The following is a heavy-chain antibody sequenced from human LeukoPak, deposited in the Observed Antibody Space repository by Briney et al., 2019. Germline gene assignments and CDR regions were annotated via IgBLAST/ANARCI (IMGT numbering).Heavy chain of an antibody. CDR1: GFTFSSYA. CDR2: ISYDGSNK. Sequence: GGSLRLSCAASGFTFSSYAMHWVRQAPGKGLEWVAVISYDGSNKYYADSVKGRFTISRDNSKNTLYLQMNSLRAEDTAVYYCARSLYYDILTGNFDYWSQGTLVTVSS. D-gene: IGHD3-9*01. J-gene: IGHJ4*02. V-gene: IGHV3-30*04. CDR3: ARSLYYDILTGNFDY.